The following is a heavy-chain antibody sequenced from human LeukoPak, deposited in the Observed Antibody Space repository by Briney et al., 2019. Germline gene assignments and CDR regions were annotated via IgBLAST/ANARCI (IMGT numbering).Heavy chain of an antibody. CDR1: GGSFSGYY. D-gene: IGHD3-10*01. V-gene: IGHV4-34*01. CDR2: INHSGST. J-gene: IGHJ5*02. Sequence: PSETLSLTCAVYGGSFSGYYWSWIRQPPGKGLEWIGEINHSGSTNYNPSLKSRLTISVDTSKNHFSLKLSSVTAAYTAVYYCARNSYYYGSRNYGVPPWFAPWGREPLVPVPS. CDR3: ARNSYYYGSRNYGVPPWFAP.